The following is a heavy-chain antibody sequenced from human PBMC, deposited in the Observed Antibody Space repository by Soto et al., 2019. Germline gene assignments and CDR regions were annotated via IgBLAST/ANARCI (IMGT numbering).Heavy chain of an antibody. Sequence: EVQLLESGGGLVQPGGSLRLSCAASGFTFNNYAMTCVRPAPGKGLEWVSAISGGGDTTSYADSVKGRFTVSRDGSKNTLYLQMSSVRAEDTALYYCAKGRGGSGSLSPRVDFWGQGTLVTVSS. J-gene: IGHJ4*02. V-gene: IGHV3-23*01. CDR1: GFTFNNYA. D-gene: IGHD3-10*01. CDR2: ISGGGDTT. CDR3: AKGRGGSGSLSPRVDF.